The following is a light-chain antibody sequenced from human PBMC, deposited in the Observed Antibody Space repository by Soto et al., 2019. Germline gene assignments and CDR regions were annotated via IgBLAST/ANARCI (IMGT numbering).Light chain of an antibody. Sequence: EIVMTQSPATLSVSPGDRATLSCRASQSISSNLAWYQQKPGQAPRLLIYGASTRATGIPARFSGSGSGTVFPITSSRLPSEDVAVYYCQQFNNWLLTFGGGTKVEIK. CDR1: QSISSN. J-gene: IGKJ4*01. CDR2: GAS. V-gene: IGKV3-15*01. CDR3: QQFNNWLLT.